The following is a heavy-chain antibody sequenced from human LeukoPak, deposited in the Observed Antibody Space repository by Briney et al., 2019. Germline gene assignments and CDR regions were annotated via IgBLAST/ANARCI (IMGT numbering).Heavy chain of an antibody. J-gene: IGHJ2*01. CDR3: ARGSAGYYDSSGYYNYWYFDL. V-gene: IGHV4-59*01. D-gene: IGHD3-22*01. CDR2: IYYSGST. Sequence: LETLSLTCTVSGGSISSYYWSWIRQPPGKGLEWIGYIYYSGSTNYNPSLKSRVTISVDTSKNQFSLKLSSVTAADTAVYYCARGSAGYYDSSGYYNYWYFDLWGRGTLVTVSS. CDR1: GGSISSYY.